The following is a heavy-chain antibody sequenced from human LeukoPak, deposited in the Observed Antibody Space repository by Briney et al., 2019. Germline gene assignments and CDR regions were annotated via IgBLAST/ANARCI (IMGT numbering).Heavy chain of an antibody. CDR1: GFTFSSYA. CDR2: ISGSGAST. D-gene: IGHD3-10*01. J-gene: IGHJ4*02. V-gene: IGHV3-23*01. CDR3: AKDRGGGFDY. Sequence: PGGSLRLSCAASGFTFSSYAMSWVRQAPGKGLEWVSGISGSGASTYYADSVKGRFTFSRDNSRNTLYLQMNSLRAEDTAVYYCAKDRGGGFDYWGQGTLVTVSS.